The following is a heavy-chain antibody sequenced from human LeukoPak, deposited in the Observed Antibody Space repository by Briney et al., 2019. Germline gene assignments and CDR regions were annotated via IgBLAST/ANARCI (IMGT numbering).Heavy chain of an antibody. CDR2: IKSKTYGGTT. V-gene: IGHV3-15*01. CDR1: GFTVSSNY. Sequence: AGGSLRLSCAASGFTVSSNYMSWVRQAPGKGLEWVGRIKSKTYGGTTDYAAPVKGRFTISRDDAKNTLYLQMNSLKTDDTALYYCTTLDNYGDRWGQGTLVSVSS. J-gene: IGHJ4*02. D-gene: IGHD4-17*01. CDR3: TTLDNYGDR.